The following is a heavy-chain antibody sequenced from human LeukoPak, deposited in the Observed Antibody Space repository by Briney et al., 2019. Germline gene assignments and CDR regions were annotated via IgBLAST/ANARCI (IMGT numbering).Heavy chain of an antibody. J-gene: IGHJ4*02. CDR2: IYYSGST. Sequence: ETSETLSLTCTVSGGSISSYYWSWIRQPPGKGLEWIGYIYYSGSTNYNPSLKSRVTISVDTSKNQFSLKLSSVTAADTAVYYCARVSCTNGVCYYFGYWGQGTLVTVSS. V-gene: IGHV4-59*01. D-gene: IGHD2-8*01. CDR3: ARVSCTNGVCYYFGY. CDR1: GGSISSYY.